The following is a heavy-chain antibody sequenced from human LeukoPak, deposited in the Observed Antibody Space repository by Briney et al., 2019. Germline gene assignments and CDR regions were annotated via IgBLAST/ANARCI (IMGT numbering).Heavy chain of an antibody. CDR2: INPNSGGT. Sequence: GASVKVPCKASGYTFTGYYMHWVRQAPGQGLEWMGWINPNSGGTNYAQKFQGWVTMTRDTSISTAYMELSRLRSDDTAVYYCARDRRIYGSGSYYDYWGQGTLVTVSS. J-gene: IGHJ4*02. CDR3: ARDRRIYGSGSYYDY. V-gene: IGHV1-2*04. CDR1: GYTFTGYY. D-gene: IGHD3-10*01.